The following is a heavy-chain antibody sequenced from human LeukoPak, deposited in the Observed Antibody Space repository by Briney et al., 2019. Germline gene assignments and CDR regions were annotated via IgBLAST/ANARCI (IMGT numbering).Heavy chain of an antibody. D-gene: IGHD2-15*01. Sequence: ASVKVSCKASGYTFTSYDINWVRQATGQGLEWMGWMNPNSGNTGYAQKFQGRVTMTRNTSISTAYMELSSLRSEDTAVYYCARGGDRYCSGGSCYKYYYGMDVWGQGTTVTVSS. V-gene: IGHV1-8*01. CDR2: MNPNSGNT. J-gene: IGHJ6*02. CDR1: GYTFTSYD. CDR3: ARGGDRYCSGGSCYKYYYGMDV.